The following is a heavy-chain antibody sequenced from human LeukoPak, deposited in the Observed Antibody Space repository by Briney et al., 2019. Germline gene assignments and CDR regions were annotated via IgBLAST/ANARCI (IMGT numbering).Heavy chain of an antibody. D-gene: IGHD1-7*01. CDR3: ARDRVAGTVSGWFDP. Sequence: GGSLRLSCAASGFTFRTYWMHWVRQAPGKGLEWVANIKEDGSEKYYVDSVKGRFTISRDNAKNSLYLQMNSLRAEDTAVYYCARDRVAGTVSGWFDPWGQGTLVTVSS. CDR1: GFTFRTYW. J-gene: IGHJ5*02. CDR2: IKEDGSEK. V-gene: IGHV3-7*01.